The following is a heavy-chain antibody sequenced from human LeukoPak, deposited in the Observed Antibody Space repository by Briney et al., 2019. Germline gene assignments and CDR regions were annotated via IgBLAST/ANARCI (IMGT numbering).Heavy chain of an antibody. CDR2: INGGGGNT. CDR3: AKSAYYDASGYYREYYFDY. V-gene: IGHV3-23*01. CDR1: GFMFNSYV. D-gene: IGHD3-22*01. J-gene: IGHJ4*02. Sequence: GGSLRLSCAASGFMFNSYVMSWVRQAPGKGLEWVSAINGGGGNTYYADSVKGRFTISRDNSKNMVYLQMNSLRAEDTAVYYCAKSAYYDASGYYREYYFDYWGQGTLVTVSS.